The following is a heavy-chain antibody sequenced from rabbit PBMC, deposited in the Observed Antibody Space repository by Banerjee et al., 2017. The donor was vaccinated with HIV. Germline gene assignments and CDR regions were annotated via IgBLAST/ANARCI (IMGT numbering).Heavy chain of an antibody. J-gene: IGHJ4*01. CDR3: VSGGYYSSGWHL. CDR2: IDPIFNST. Sequence: EESGGGLVQPGASLTLTCTASGFDFSSYGVSWVRQAPGKGLEWIGYIDPIFNSTYYASWVNGRFTISSHNAQNTLYLQLNSLTAADTATYFCVSGGYYSSGWHLWGQGTLVTVS. V-gene: IGHV1S47*01. CDR1: GFDFSSYG. D-gene: IGHD4-1*01.